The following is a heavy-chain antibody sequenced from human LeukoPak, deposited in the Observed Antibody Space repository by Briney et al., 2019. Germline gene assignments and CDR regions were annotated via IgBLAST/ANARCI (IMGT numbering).Heavy chain of an antibody. V-gene: IGHV1-18*01. Sequence: ASVKVSCKASGYTFTSYGISWVRQAPGQGLEWMGWISAYNGNTNYAQKLQGRVTMTTDTSTSTAYMELRSLRSDDTAVYYCGRDWKTMMVVVGPSGAFDIWGQGTMVTVSS. CDR1: GYTFTSYG. D-gene: IGHD3-22*01. CDR3: GRDWKTMMVVVGPSGAFDI. J-gene: IGHJ3*02. CDR2: ISAYNGNT.